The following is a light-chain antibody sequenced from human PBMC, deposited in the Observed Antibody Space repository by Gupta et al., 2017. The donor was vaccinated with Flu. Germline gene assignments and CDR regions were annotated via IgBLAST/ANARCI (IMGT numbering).Light chain of an antibody. Sequence: DIQMTQSPSSVSASVGDRVTITCRASQDINSRLAWYQQKPGKAPNFLIYDASTLQSGVPSRFSGSGSGTDFTLSISSLQAEDFATYYCQQANSFPYSFGQGTKLEIK. V-gene: IGKV1-12*01. CDR3: QQANSFPYS. J-gene: IGKJ2*03. CDR1: QDINSR. CDR2: DAS.